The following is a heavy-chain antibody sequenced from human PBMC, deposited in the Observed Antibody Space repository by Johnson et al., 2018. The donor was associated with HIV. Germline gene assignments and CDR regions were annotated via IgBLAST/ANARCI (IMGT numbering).Heavy chain of an antibody. J-gene: IGHJ3*01. V-gene: IGHV3-30*02. CDR2: IRYDGSNK. CDR3: ARGSRYTYDNDDVYLLQAFDY. D-gene: IGHD3-16*01. Sequence: VQLVESGGGVVQPGGSLRLSCAASGFTFSSYGMHWVRQAPGKGLEWVAFIRYDGSNKYYADSVKGRFTISRDSSKNTLYLQMNSLRAEDTAVYYCARGSRYTYDNDDVYLLQAFDYWGQGTMVTVSS. CDR1: GFTFSSYG.